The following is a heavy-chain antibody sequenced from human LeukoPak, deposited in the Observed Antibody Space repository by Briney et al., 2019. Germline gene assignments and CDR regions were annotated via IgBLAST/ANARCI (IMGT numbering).Heavy chain of an antibody. Sequence: GGSLRLSCAASGFTFSSYAMHWVRQAPGKGLEWVSFISSDGSQKYYADSVKGRFTISRDNSKNTLYLQMNSLRAEDTAVYYCAKSAYYDSSGYHFGYWGQGTLVTVSS. J-gene: IGHJ4*02. CDR1: GFTFSSYA. CDR2: ISSDGSQK. CDR3: AKSAYYDSSGYHFGY. V-gene: IGHV3-30*02. D-gene: IGHD3-22*01.